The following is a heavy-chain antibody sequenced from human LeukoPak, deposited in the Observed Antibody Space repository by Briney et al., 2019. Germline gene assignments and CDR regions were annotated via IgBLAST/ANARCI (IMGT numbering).Heavy chain of an antibody. D-gene: IGHD1-26*01. J-gene: IGHJ4*02. CDR3: ARDRGGSYSAIDY. CDR1: GFTFSSYS. V-gene: IGHV3-48*04. Sequence: GGSLRLSCAASGFTFSSYSMNWVRQAPGKGLEWVSFISSSSNTIHYADSVKGRFTISRDNAKNSLYLQMNSLRAEDTAGYYCARDRGGSYSAIDYWGQGTLVTVSS. CDR2: ISSSSNTI.